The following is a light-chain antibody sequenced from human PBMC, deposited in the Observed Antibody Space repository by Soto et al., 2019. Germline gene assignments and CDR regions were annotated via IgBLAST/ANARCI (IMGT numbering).Light chain of an antibody. CDR3: QQTDDSPLT. Sequence: DIQMTQSPSSVSASLGDTHTIAWRASQGMYSRLAWYQQKTGKAPELLIYATSTLPNGVPSRFSGSGFGTDCTLTISSLQPEDSASYFCQQTDDSPLTFGGGTKVDIK. CDR1: QGMYSR. J-gene: IGKJ4*01. V-gene: IGKV1D-12*01. CDR2: ATS.